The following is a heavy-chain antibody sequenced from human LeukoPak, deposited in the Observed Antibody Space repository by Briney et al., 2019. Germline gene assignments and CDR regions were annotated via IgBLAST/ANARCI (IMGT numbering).Heavy chain of an antibody. CDR1: GFTFSDYY. J-gene: IGHJ4*02. D-gene: IGHD1-26*01. CDR3: ARVGATTRSFDY. V-gene: IGHV3-11*05. Sequence: PGGSLRLSCAASGFTFSDYYMSWIRQAPGKGLEWVSYISSSSSYTNYADSVKGRFTISRDNANNSLYLQMNSLRVEDTAVYYCARVGATTRSFDYWGQGALVTVSS. CDR2: ISSSSSYT.